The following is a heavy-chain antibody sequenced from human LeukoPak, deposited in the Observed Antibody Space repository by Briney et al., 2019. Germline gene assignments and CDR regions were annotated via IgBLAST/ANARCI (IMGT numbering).Heavy chain of an antibody. CDR3: ARDEMATMIY. CDR1: GGSISSGDYY. V-gene: IGHV4-30-4*02. CDR2: IYYSGST. D-gene: IGHD5-24*01. Sequence: SETLSLTCTVSGGSISSGDYYWSWIRQPPGKGLEWITYIYYSGSTYYNPSLKSRVTISVDTSKNQFSLKLSSVTAADTAVYYCARDEMATMIYWGQGTLVTVSS. J-gene: IGHJ4*02.